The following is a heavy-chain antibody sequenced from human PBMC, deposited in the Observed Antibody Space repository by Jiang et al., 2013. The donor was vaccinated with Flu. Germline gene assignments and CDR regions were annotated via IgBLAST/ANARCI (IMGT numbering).Heavy chain of an antibody. CDR1: GDSISDNDYY. J-gene: IGHJ4*02. CDR2: IYDDGST. Sequence: PGLVKPSETLSLTCSVSGDSISDNDYYWGWIRQPPGKGLEWIGYIYDDGSTNYNPSLKSRATISLDTSKNQLSLKLTSVTAADTAVYYCARVDTHMVPGHFDCWGPGTLVTVSS. V-gene: IGHV4-61*08. D-gene: IGHD5-18*01. CDR3: ARVDTHMVPGHFDC.